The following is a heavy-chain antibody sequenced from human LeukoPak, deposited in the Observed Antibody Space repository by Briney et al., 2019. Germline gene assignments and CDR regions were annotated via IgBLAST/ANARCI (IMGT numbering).Heavy chain of an antibody. D-gene: IGHD3-10*01. CDR2: IYYSGST. V-gene: IGHV4-59*08. Sequence: ASETLSLTCTVSGGSISSYYWSWIRQPPGKGLEWIGYIYYSGSTNYNPSLKSRVTISVDTSKNQFSLKLSSVTAADTAVYYCARHRQILGNRFGFDYWGQGTLVTVSS. CDR3: ARHRQILGNRFGFDY. J-gene: IGHJ4*02. CDR1: GGSISSYY.